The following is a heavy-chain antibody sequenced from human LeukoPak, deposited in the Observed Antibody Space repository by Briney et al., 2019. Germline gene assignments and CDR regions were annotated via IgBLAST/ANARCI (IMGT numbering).Heavy chain of an antibody. Sequence: PGGSLRLSCAASRFTFGSYAMTWVRQAPGKGLEWVSVVSGSGDTTYYADSVKGRFTISRDNSKNTLYLQMNSLRAEDTAVYYCVREVYAFDYWGQGTLVTVSS. CDR2: VSGSGDTT. J-gene: IGHJ4*02. CDR3: VREVYAFDY. V-gene: IGHV3-23*01. D-gene: IGHD2-8*01. CDR1: RFTFGSYA.